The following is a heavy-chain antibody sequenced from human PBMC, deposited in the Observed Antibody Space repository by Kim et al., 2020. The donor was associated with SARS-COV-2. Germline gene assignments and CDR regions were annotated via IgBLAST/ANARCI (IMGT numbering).Heavy chain of an antibody. Sequence: SETLSLTCTVSGGSISSSSYYWGWIRQPPGKGLEWIGSIYYSGSTYYNPSLKSRVTISVDTSKNQFSLKLSSVTAADTAVYYCARLPARVYSGSQYYFDYWGQGTLVTVSS. J-gene: IGHJ4*02. CDR3: ARLPARVYSGSQYYFDY. D-gene: IGHD1-26*01. CDR1: GGSISSSSYY. V-gene: IGHV4-39*01. CDR2: IYYSGST.